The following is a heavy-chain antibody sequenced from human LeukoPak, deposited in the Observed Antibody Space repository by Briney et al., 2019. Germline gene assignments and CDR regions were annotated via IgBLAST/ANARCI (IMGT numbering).Heavy chain of an antibody. CDR2: MRYDGIDK. Sequence: GGSLRLSCAASGFTFSRYGMHWVRQAPGKGLEWVAFMRYDGIDKYHADSVKGRFTISRDNSKNTVYLQTNSLRAEDTAMYFCARDLGEGGAFDIWGQGTMVTVSS. D-gene: IGHD3-16*01. V-gene: IGHV3-30*02. CDR3: ARDLGEGGAFDI. J-gene: IGHJ3*02. CDR1: GFTFSRYG.